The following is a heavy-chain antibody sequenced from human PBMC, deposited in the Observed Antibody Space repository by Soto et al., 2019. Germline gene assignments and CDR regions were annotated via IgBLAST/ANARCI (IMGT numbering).Heavy chain of an antibody. CDR2: ISVYNGKT. D-gene: IGHD1-26*01. CDR1: GYLFTSYG. Sequence: QVQLVQSGAEAKKPGASVTVSCKPSGYLFTSYGISWVRQAPGQGLEWMGWISVYNGKTEYAQRFQGRVTVTTDTFTSTAHMELRSLRSDDTAIYYCVVGLSGSKTFDYWGQGTLVTVSS. CDR3: VVGLSGSKTFDY. J-gene: IGHJ4*02. V-gene: IGHV1-18*01.